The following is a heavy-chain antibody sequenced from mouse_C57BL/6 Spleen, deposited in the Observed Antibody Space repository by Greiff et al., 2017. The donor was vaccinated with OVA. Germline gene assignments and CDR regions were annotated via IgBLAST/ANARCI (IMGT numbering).Heavy chain of an antibody. CDR2: ISDGGSYT. Sequence: EVKLVESGGGLVKPGGSLKLSCAASGFTFSSYAMSWVRQTPEKRLEWVATISDGGSYTYYPDNVKGRFTISRDNAKNNLYLQMSHLKSEDTAMYYCARSRDPHYFNYWGQGTTLTVSS. CDR1: GFTFSSYA. J-gene: IGHJ2*01. V-gene: IGHV5-4*03. CDR3: ARSRDPHYFNY.